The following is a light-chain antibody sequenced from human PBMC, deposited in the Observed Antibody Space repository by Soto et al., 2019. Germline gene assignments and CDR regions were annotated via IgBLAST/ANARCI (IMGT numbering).Light chain of an antibody. V-gene: IGKV3-15*01. CDR1: QSVSSN. CDR3: QQYNNWPRT. CDR2: DAS. J-gene: IGKJ1*01. Sequence: EIVMTQSPATLSVSPGERATLSCLASQSVSSNLAWYQQKPGQAPRLLIYDASARATGIPARFSGSGSGTAFTLTISSLQSEDFAVYYCQQYNNWPRTFGQGTKVEIK.